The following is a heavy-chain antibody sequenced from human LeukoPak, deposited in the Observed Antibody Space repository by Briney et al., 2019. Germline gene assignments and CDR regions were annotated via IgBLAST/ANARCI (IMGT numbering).Heavy chain of an antibody. J-gene: IGHJ4*02. Sequence: ASVKVSCKVSGYTLTELSMHWVRQAPGKGLEWMGGFDPEDGETIYAQKFQGRVTMTEDTSTETAYMELSSLRSEDTAVYYCATGYSSSWDVSNYYFDYWGQGTLVTVSS. CDR2: FDPEDGET. CDR1: GYTLTELS. CDR3: ATGYSSSWDVSNYYFDY. D-gene: IGHD6-13*01. V-gene: IGHV1-24*01.